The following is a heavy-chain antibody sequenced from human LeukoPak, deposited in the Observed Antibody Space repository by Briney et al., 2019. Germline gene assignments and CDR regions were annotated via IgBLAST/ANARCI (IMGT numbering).Heavy chain of an antibody. J-gene: IGHJ4*02. CDR1: GFPFSSNW. CDR2: ISYDGSKK. D-gene: IGHD5-18*01. CDR3: ARGGWIQTANTLFDY. Sequence: GGSLRLSCAASGFPFSSNWMTWVRQAPGKGLEWVAVISYDGSKKFYADSVKGRFTISRDNSENTLYLQMNSLRAEDTAVYYCARGGWIQTANTLFDYWGQGTLVTVSS. V-gene: IGHV3-30-3*01.